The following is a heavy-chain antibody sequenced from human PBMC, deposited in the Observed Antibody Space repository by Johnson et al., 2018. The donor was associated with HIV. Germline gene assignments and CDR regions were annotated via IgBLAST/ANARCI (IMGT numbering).Heavy chain of an antibody. CDR3: ARDRCSSTSCIDAFDI. CDR1: GFTFSSYA. CDR2: ISYDGSNK. D-gene: IGHD2-2*01. Sequence: VQLVESGGGVVQPGRSLRLSCAASGFTFSSYAMHWVRQAPGKGLEWVAVISYDGSNKYYADSVKGRFTISRDNAKNSLYLQMNSQRAEDTAVYYCARDRCSSTSCIDAFDIWGQGTMVTVSS. J-gene: IGHJ3*02. V-gene: IGHV3-30*04.